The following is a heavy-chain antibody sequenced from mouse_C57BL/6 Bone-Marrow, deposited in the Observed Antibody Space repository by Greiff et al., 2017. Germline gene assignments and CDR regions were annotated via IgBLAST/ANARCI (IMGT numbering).Heavy chain of an antibody. D-gene: IGHD1-1*01. CDR3: ARVRYYYGSRGDAMDY. CDR1: GYTFTSYW. V-gene: IGHV1-64*01. J-gene: IGHJ4*01. Sequence: VQLQQPGAELVKPGASVKLSCKASGYTFTSYWMHWVKQRPGQGLEWIGMIHPNSGSTNYNEKFKSKATLTVDKSSSTAYMQLSSLTSEDSAVYYCARVRYYYGSRGDAMDYWGQGTSVTVSS. CDR2: IHPNSGST.